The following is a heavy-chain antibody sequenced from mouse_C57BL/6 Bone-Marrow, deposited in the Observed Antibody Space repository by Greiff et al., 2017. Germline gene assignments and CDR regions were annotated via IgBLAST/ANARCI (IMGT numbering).Heavy chain of an antibody. CDR3: ASRTGARARYY. CDR2: INPSNGGT. D-gene: IGHD4-1*01. J-gene: IGHJ4*01. CDR1: GYTFTSYW. V-gene: IGHV1-53*01. Sequence: QVQLQQPGTELVTPGASVKLSCKASGYTFTSYWMHWVKQRPGQGLEWIGYINPSNGGTTSTEKFKSKATLTADKSSSPAYMQLRSLTPAHPSVFFCASRTGARARYYWGQGSEGTVSS.